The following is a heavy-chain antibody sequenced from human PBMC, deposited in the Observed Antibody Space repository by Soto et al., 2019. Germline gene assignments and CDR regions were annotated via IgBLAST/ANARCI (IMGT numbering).Heavy chain of an antibody. CDR3: AKNGQWYSSSYFFDC. J-gene: IGHJ4*02. D-gene: IGHD6-6*01. V-gene: IGHV3-30*18. CDR2: ISYDGSHS. CDR1: GFTFTNYG. Sequence: GGSLRLSCAASGFTFTNYGMHWVRQAPGKGLEWVAVISYDGSHSDYADSVKGRFTISRDDSKNTLHLQMNSLRADDTAVYYCAKNGQWYSSSYFFDCWGQGTLVTVSS.